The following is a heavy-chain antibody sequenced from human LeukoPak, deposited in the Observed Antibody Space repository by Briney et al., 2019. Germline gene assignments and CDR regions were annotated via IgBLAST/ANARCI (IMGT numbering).Heavy chain of an antibody. CDR3: ARGDDSSGYYSDWFDP. Sequence: SETPSLTCTVSGGSISSSTYYWGWIRQPPGKGLEWIGSMYYSGSTTYNPSLKSRATISVDTSKDQFSLKLRSVTAADTAVYYCARGDDSSGYYSDWFDPWGQGTLVTVSS. CDR1: GGSISSSTYY. V-gene: IGHV4-39*07. CDR2: MYYSGST. D-gene: IGHD3-22*01. J-gene: IGHJ5*02.